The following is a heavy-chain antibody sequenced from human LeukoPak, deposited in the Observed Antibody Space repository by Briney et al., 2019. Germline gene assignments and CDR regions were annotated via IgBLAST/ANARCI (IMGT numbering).Heavy chain of an antibody. Sequence: PSETLSLTCAVYDGSFSGYYWSWIRQPPGKGLEWIGEINHSGSTNYNPSLKSRVTISVDTSKNQFSLKLSSVTAADTAVYYCARVRYSSGSGPNWFDPWGQGTLVTVSS. V-gene: IGHV4-34*01. J-gene: IGHJ5*02. CDR2: INHSGST. D-gene: IGHD6-19*01. CDR3: ARVRYSSGSGPNWFDP. CDR1: DGSFSGYY.